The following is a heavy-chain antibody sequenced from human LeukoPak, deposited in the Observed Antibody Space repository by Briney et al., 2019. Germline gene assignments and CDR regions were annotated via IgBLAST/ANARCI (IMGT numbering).Heavy chain of an antibody. D-gene: IGHD2-15*01. CDR2: ISRGGDAI. V-gene: IGHV3-48*02. J-gene: IGHJ3*02. Sequence: GGSLRLSCAASAFTFSTYSMNWVRQAPGKGLEWVSYISRGGDAIYYADSVKGRFTISRDNAKNSLYLQMNSLRDEDTAVYYCARKLGYCSGGTCYTPSRNAFDIWGQGTMVTVSS. CDR3: ARKLGYCSGGTCYTPSRNAFDI. CDR1: AFTFSTYS.